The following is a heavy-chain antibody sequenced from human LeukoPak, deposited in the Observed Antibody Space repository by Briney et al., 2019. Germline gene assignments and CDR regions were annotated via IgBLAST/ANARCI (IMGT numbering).Heavy chain of an antibody. Sequence: GGSLRLSCAASGFTFSSYWMHWVRQAPGKGLEWVSRMNSDGTSTSYADSVKGRFTISRDNAKNTLYLQLNSLRAEDTAVYYCARGWTRSSGRVYWGQGTLVTVSS. D-gene: IGHD6-6*01. CDR1: GFTFSSYW. J-gene: IGHJ4*02. CDR2: MNSDGTST. V-gene: IGHV3-74*01. CDR3: ARGWTRSSGRVY.